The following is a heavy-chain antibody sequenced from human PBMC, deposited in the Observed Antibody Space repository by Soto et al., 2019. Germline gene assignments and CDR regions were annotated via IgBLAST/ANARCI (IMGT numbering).Heavy chain of an antibody. CDR2: INHSGST. V-gene: IGHV4-34*01. Sequence: SETLSLTCAVYGGSFSGYYWSWIRQPPGKGLEWIGEINHSGSTNYNPSLKSRVTISVDTSKNQFALKLSSVTAADTAVYYCARGSPGYDFWSGSLRLKGDYYYYYMDVWGKGTTVTVSS. CDR3: ARGSPGYDFWSGSLRLKGDYYYYYMDV. D-gene: IGHD3-3*01. J-gene: IGHJ6*03. CDR1: GGSFSGYY.